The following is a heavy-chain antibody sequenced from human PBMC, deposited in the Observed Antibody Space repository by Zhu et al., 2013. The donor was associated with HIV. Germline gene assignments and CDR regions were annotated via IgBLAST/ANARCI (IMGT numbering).Heavy chain of an antibody. CDR1: RXLQQLC. Sequence: QVQLVQSGREVRSLVPGEGXLQGFWRXLQQLCHQLGATGPGHGLEWMGWIIPIFGTANYAQKFQGRVTITADESTSTAYMELSSLRSEDTAVYYCARETQSSSWTGSAYYYYGMDVWGQGTTVTVSS. J-gene: IGHJ6*02. CDR2: IIPIFGTA. V-gene: IGHV1-69*12. CDR3: ARETQSSSWTGSAYYYYGMDV. D-gene: IGHD6-13*01.